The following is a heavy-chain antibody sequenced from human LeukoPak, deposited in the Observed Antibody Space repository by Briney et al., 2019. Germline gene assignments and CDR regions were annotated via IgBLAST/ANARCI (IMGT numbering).Heavy chain of an antibody. J-gene: IGHJ6*02. Sequence: ASVKVSCKVSGYTLTELSMHWVRQAPGKGLEWMGGFDPEDGETIYAQKFQGRVTITADKSTSTAYMELSSLRSEDTAVYYCAPDGYKERYYYYGMDVWGQGTTVTVSS. CDR1: GYTLTELS. D-gene: IGHD5-24*01. V-gene: IGHV1-24*01. CDR3: APDGYKERYYYYGMDV. CDR2: FDPEDGET.